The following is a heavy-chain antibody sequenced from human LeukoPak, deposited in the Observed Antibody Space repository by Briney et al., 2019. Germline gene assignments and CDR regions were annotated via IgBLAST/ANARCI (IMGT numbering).Heavy chain of an antibody. CDR1: GVSISSSSYF. J-gene: IGHJ5*02. CDR3: AREGDKYANWFDT. V-gene: IGHV4-39*07. Sequence: IPSETLSLTCTVSGVSISSSSYFWGWLRQPPGKGLEWIGSIYYSGSTNYNPSLKSRVTISVDTSKNQFSLNLSSVTAADTAVYYCAREGDKYANWFDTWGQGTLVTVSS. CDR2: IYYSGST. D-gene: IGHD2-8*01.